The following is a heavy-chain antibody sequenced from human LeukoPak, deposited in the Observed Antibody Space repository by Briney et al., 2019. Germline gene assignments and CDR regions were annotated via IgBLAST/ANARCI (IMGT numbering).Heavy chain of an antibody. CDR1: GGSISSYY. CDR2: IYTSGGT. CDR3: ARGGGTFDY. V-gene: IGHV4-4*07. D-gene: IGHD1-26*01. Sequence: SETLSLTCAVSGGSISSYYWSGIRPPAGQGLEGIGRIYTSGGTNYNPSLKSRVTMSVDTSRIQFSLKLSSVTAADTAVYYCARGGGTFDYWGQGTLVTVSS. J-gene: IGHJ4*02.